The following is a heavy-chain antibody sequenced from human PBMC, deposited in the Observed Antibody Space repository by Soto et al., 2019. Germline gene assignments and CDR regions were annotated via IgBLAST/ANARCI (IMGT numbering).Heavy chain of an antibody. D-gene: IGHD3-10*01. CDR3: AKDSGSGTYYLYYFDN. J-gene: IGHJ4*02. V-gene: IGHV3-23*01. CDR2: VSGSGGTT. CDR1: GFTFSNYA. Sequence: GGSLSLSCVASGFTFSNYAMTWVRQAPGKGLEWVSSVSGSGGTTYYADSVKGRFTISRANSKNTLYLQMNSLRAEDTAVYYCAKDSGSGTYYLYYFDNWGQGTLVTVSS.